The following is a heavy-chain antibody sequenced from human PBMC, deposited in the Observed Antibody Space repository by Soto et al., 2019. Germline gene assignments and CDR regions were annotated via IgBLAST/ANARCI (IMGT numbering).Heavy chain of an antibody. Sequence: GGSLRLSCAASGFIFTNYAIAWVRQAPGRGLEWVSTLSSNGGITYYADSVKGRFTISRDNSKNTLYLQMNSLRAEDTAVYYCAKVNNHYYYDMDVWGQGTTVTVS. J-gene: IGHJ6*02. CDR3: AKVNNHYYYDMDV. V-gene: IGHV3-23*01. CDR2: LSSNGGIT. CDR1: GFIFTNYA.